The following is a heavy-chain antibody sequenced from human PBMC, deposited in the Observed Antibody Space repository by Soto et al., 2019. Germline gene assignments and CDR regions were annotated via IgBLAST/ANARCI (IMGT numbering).Heavy chain of an antibody. CDR1: GYSFTSLD. J-gene: IGHJ4*02. Sequence: QVQLVQSGAEVREPGASVKVSCKASGYSFTSLDINWVRQTAGQGLEWMGWMQPSTGRTGYAQKFQGRVTMTRETSLNTAYMELTTLTSDDTAFYYCARGVSAGVDYWGQGTLVTVSS. D-gene: IGHD1-26*01. CDR3: ARGVSAGVDY. V-gene: IGHV1-8*01. CDR2: MQPSTGRT.